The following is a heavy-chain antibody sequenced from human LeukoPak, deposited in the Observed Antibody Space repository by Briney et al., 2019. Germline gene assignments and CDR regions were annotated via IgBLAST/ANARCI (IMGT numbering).Heavy chain of an antibody. Sequence: GGSLRLSCAASGFTFSDHYMDWVRQAPGKGLEWVGRTRNKANSYTTEYAASVKDRFTISRDDSKNSLYLQMNSLKTEDTTVYYCARELLRDDAFDIWGQGTMVTVSS. D-gene: IGHD1-26*01. CDR2: TRNKANSYTT. CDR3: ARELLRDDAFDI. CDR1: GFTFSDHY. J-gene: IGHJ3*02. V-gene: IGHV3-72*01.